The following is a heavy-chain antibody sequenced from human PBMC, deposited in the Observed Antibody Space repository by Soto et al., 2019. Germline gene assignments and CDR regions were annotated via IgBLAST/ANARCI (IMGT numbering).Heavy chain of an antibody. V-gene: IGHV1-3*05. D-gene: IGHD2-21*02. CDR3: ARSIGVVTALAY. CDR1: GYTFTSYA. CDR2: INAGNGNT. J-gene: IGHJ4*02. Sequence: QVQLVQSGAEEKKPGASVKDSCKASGYTFTSYAMHWVRQAPGQRLEWMGWINAGNGNTKYSQKFQGRVTITRDTAASTAYMELSSLTSEDTAVYYCARSIGVVTALAYWGQGTLVTVSS.